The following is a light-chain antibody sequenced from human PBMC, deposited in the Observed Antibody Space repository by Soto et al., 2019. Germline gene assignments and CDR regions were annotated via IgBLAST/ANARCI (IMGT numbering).Light chain of an antibody. V-gene: IGKV3-20*01. CDR2: GAS. Sequence: EIVLTQSPGALSLSPGERATLSCRASQSVSSSYSAWYQQKPGQAPRLLIYGASSRATGIPDRFSGSGSGTDFTLTISRLEPEDFAVYYCQQYGSSPLTFGQGTKV. CDR1: QSVSSSY. CDR3: QQYGSSPLT. J-gene: IGKJ1*01.